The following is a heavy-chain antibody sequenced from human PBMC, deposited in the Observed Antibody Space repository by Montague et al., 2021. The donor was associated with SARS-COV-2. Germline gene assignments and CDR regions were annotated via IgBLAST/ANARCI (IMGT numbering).Heavy chain of an antibody. CDR3: ARGGTYHYGMDL. CDR2: IYYAGNT. J-gene: IGHJ6*02. V-gene: IGHV4-4*02. CDR1: DGSISSPNW. D-gene: IGHD3-16*01. Sequence: SETLSLTCAVSDGSISSPNWWNWVRQPPGKGLEWIGEIYYAGNTNYNPSLKSRVTIFIDKSKNHFSLQLSSVTAADTAVYYCARGGTYHYGMDLWGQGTTVAVSS.